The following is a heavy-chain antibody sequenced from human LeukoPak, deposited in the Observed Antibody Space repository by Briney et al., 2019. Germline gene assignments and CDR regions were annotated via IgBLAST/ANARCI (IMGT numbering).Heavy chain of an antibody. CDR2: INPSGGST. V-gene: IGHV1-46*01. Sequence: ASVKVSCKASGYTFTSYYMHWVRQAPGQELEWMGIINPSGGSTSYAQKFQGRVTKTRDMSTSTVYMELSSLRSEDTAVYYCARGLMTRGSGTYYYYYYMDVWGKGTTVTVSS. CDR1: GYTFTSYY. CDR3: ARGLMTRGSGTYYYYYYMDV. D-gene: IGHD3-10*01. J-gene: IGHJ6*03.